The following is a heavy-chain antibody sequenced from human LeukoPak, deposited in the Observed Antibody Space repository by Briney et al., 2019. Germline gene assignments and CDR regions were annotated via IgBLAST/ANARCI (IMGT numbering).Heavy chain of an antibody. CDR1: GFTVSSNF. CDR2: ISGSGGST. Sequence: GGSLRLSCAASGFTVSSNFMSWVRQAPGKGLEWVSAISGSGGSTYYADSVKGRFTISRDNSKNTLYLQMNSLRAEDTAVYYCAKDGLDYGDYVGDYYGMDVWGQGTTVTVSS. D-gene: IGHD4-17*01. J-gene: IGHJ6*02. V-gene: IGHV3-23*01. CDR3: AKDGLDYGDYVGDYYGMDV.